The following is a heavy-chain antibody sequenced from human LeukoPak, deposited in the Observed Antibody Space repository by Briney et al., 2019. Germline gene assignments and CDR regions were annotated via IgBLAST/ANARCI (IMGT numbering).Heavy chain of an antibody. Sequence: GGSLRLSCAASGFTFSSYAMHWVRQAPGKGLEWVGRIKSKTDGGTTDYAAPVKGRFTISRDDSKNTLYLQMNSLKTEDTAVYYCTTLPNDYYGMDVWGQGTTVTVSS. J-gene: IGHJ6*02. CDR3: TTLPNDYYGMDV. V-gene: IGHV3-15*01. CDR2: IKSKTDGGTT. CDR1: GFTFSSYA.